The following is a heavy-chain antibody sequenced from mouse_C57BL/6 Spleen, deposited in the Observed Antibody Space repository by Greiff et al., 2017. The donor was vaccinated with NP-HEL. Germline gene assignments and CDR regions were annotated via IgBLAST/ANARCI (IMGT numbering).Heavy chain of an antibody. CDR3: ARDYYGSSSWFAY. Sequence: VQLHQSGPELVKPGASVKMSCKASGYTFTDYNMHWVKQSHGKSLEWIGYINPNNGGTSYNQKFKGKATLTVNKSSSTAYMELRSLTSEDSAVYYCARDYYGSSSWFAYWGQGTLVTVSA. J-gene: IGHJ3*01. CDR2: INPNNGGT. V-gene: IGHV1-22*01. D-gene: IGHD1-1*01. CDR1: GYTFTDYN.